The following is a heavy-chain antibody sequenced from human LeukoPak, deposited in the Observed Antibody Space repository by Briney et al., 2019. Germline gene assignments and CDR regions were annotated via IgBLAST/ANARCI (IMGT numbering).Heavy chain of an antibody. V-gene: IGHV3-53*05. J-gene: IGHJ6*02. CDR1: GFTVSSNY. Sequence: GGSLRLSCAASGFTVSSNYMSWVRQAPGKGLEWVSVIYSGGSTYYADSVKGRFTISRDNSKNTLYLQMNSLRAEDTALYYCAKGNTPYYSDSSGYYHLSVGMDVWGQGTTVTVSS. CDR3: AKGNTPYYSDSSGYYHLSVGMDV. D-gene: IGHD3-22*01. CDR2: IYSGGST.